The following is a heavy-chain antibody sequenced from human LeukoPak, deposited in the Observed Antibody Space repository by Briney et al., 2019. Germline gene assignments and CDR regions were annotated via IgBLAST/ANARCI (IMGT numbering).Heavy chain of an antibody. Sequence: SETLSLTCTVSGGSISNYYWNWIRQPPGKGLEWIGYIYYSGSTHYNPSLKSRVTISLDTSKDQFSLKLASVTAADTAVYYCATGYSSTWYYFDYWGQGTLVTVSS. V-gene: IGHV4-59*01. CDR2: IYYSGST. J-gene: IGHJ4*02. CDR3: ATGYSSTWYYFDY. CDR1: GGSISNYY. D-gene: IGHD6-13*01.